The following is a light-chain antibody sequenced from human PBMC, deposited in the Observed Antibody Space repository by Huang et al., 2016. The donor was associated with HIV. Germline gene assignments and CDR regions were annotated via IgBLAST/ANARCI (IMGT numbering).Light chain of an antibody. CDR2: DTS. J-gene: IGKJ4*01. CDR3: QQYDNWPPGLT. Sequence: EIMMTQSPATLSVSPGGRATLSCRASQNVRNNLAWYQQKTGQAPRLLNYDTSTRASGIPARFSGSGSGTEFTLTISGLQSEDFAFYYCQQYDNWPPGLTFGGGTKIEI. V-gene: IGKV3D-15*01. CDR1: QNVRNN.